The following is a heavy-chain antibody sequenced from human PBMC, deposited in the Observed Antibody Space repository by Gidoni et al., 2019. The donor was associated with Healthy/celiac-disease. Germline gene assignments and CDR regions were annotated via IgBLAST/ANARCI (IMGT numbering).Heavy chain of an antibody. D-gene: IGHD5-18*01. V-gene: IGHV5-51*01. Sequence: EVQLVQSGAEVKKPGESLKIYCKGSGYSFTSYWIGWVRQMPGKGLEWMGIIYPGDSDTRYSPSFQGQVTISADKSISTAYLQWSSLKTSDTAMYYCARVVDSYGYRSGYFDYWGQGTLVTVSS. CDR3: ARVVDSYGYRSGYFDY. CDR1: GYSFTSYW. CDR2: IYPGDSDT. J-gene: IGHJ4*02.